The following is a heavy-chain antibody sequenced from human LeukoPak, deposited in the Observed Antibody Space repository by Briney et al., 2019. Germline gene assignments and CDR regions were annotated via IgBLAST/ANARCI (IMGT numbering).Heavy chain of an antibody. CDR2: IYYSGST. J-gene: IGHJ5*02. CDR3: ARDVGPRQGYNWFDP. Sequence: PSQTLSLTCTVSGGSISSGGYYWSWIRQHPGKGLEWIGYIYYSGSTYYNPSLKGRVTISVDTSKNQFSLKLSSVTAADTAVYYCARDVGPRQGYNWFDPWGQGTLVTVSS. CDR1: GGSISSGGYY. D-gene: IGHD6-6*01. V-gene: IGHV4-31*03.